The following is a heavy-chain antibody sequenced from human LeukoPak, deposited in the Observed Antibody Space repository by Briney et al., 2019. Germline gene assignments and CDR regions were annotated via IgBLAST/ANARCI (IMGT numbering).Heavy chain of an antibody. J-gene: IGHJ1*01. CDR3: ARDEHIDSHSSGYYDAEYFQH. V-gene: IGHV1-18*04. CDR1: GYTFTSNY. Sequence: ASVKVSCKAFGYTFTSNYMHWVRQAPGQGLEWMGWISAYNGNTNYAQKLQGRVTMTTDTSTSTAYMELRSLRSDDTAVYYCARDEHIDSHSSGYYDAEYFQHWGQGTLVTVSS. D-gene: IGHD3-22*01. CDR2: ISAYNGNT.